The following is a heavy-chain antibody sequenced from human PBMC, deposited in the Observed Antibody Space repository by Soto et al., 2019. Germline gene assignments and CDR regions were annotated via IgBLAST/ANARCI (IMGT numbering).Heavy chain of an antibody. J-gene: IGHJ4*02. D-gene: IGHD3-22*01. V-gene: IGHV3-53*01. Sequence: EVHLVESGGGLIQPGGSLRLSCAVSGITVSSYYMSWVRQAAGQGLEWVSVIYAGSITYYADSVNGRFTIYRDNSKNTLNLEMNSLRVEDTAVYYCARIPSDNSVTIFDYWGQGTLVTFSS. CDR2: IYAGSIT. CDR3: ARIPSDNSVTIFDY. CDR1: GITVSSYY.